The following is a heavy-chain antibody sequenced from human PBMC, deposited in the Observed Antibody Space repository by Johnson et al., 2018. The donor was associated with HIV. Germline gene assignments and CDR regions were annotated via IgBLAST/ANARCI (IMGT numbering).Heavy chain of an antibody. CDR2: ISSSGRTI. CDR1: GFTFSDYY. J-gene: IGHJ3*02. Sequence: QVQLVESGGGLVKPGGSLRLSCAASGFTFSDYYMNWIRQTPGKGLEWVSYISSSGRTIYYADSVKGRFTMSRDNAKKSLYLQMNSLRAEDTAVYYCARDRHCGGDCYTDDAFDIWGQGTMVTVSS. V-gene: IGHV3-11*04. D-gene: IGHD2-21*02. CDR3: ARDRHCGGDCYTDDAFDI.